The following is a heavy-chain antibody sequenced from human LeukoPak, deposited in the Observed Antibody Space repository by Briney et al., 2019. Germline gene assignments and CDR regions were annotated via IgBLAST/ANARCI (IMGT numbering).Heavy chain of an antibody. J-gene: IGHJ4*02. CDR1: VFSFSSYG. D-gene: IGHD5-18*01. CDR2: IWYDGTNK. CDR3: ARDQRGFSYSKYYFDY. V-gene: IGHV3-33*01. Sequence: GGSLRLSCAASVFSFSSYGMHWVRQAPGKGLEWVAVIWYDGTNKYYADSVKGRFTISRDNSKNTLYLQMNSLRAEDTAVYYCARDQRGFSYSKYYFDYWGQGTLVTVSS.